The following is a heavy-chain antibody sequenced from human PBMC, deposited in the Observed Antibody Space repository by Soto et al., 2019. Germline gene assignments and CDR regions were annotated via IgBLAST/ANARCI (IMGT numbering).Heavy chain of an antibody. D-gene: IGHD2-15*01. J-gene: IGHJ4*02. V-gene: IGHV4-59*01. CDR1: GGSIISGY. CDR3: AGLRGYAGSPIDY. Sequence: SETLSLTCTVSGGSIISGYWSWIRQPPGKGLEWIGYISYSGNTNYNPSLKSRVTMSVDTPKNQFSLRLSSVTTADTAVYYCAGLRGYAGSPIDYSGQGTLVTVYS. CDR2: ISYSGNT.